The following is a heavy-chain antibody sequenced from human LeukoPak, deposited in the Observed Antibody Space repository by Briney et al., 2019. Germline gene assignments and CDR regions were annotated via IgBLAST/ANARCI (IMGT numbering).Heavy chain of an antibody. CDR3: ARPVKYCSSTTCLYGMDV. D-gene: IGHD2-2*01. J-gene: IGHJ6*02. V-gene: IGHV5-51*01. Sequence: GESLKISCKVSGYSFTTYWIVWVRQMPGKGLEWMGIIYPGDSDTRYSPSFQGQVTISADKSISTAYLQWSSLKASDTAMYYCARPVKYCSSTTCLYGMDVWGQGTTVTVSS. CDR1: GYSFTTYW. CDR2: IYPGDSDT.